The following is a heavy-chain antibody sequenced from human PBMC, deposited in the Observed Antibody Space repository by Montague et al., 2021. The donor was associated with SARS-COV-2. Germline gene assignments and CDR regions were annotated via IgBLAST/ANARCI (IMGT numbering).Heavy chain of an antibody. J-gene: IGHJ3*02. CDR3: ARQPTLAYCDGDCYLDAFDI. Sequence: TLSLTCTVSGASISSCGYYWSWIRQHPGRGLEWIGYIHYSGSTYYNPSLQIRVTISVGTSKNQLSLRLSAVTAADTAVYYCARQPTLAYCDGDCYLDAFDIWGKGTLVTVSS. CDR1: GASISSCGYY. D-gene: IGHD2-21*02. V-gene: IGHV4-31*03. CDR2: IHYSGST.